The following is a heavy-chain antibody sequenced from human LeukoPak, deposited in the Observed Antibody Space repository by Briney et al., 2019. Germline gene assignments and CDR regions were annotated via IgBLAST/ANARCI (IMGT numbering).Heavy chain of an antibody. CDR2: ITGNGGST. J-gene: IGHJ4*02. D-gene: IGHD1-26*01. CDR3: ARDSGSYLHHSDY. Sequence: AESLSLSCAASGCTSRSYAMTWVRQPPGKGLEWVSSITGNGGSTYYADSVKGRPIISRDNSKNTMYLQMDSLRAEDTAVYHCARDSGSYLHHSDYWGQGTLVTVSS. V-gene: IGHV3-23*01. CDR1: GCTSRSYA.